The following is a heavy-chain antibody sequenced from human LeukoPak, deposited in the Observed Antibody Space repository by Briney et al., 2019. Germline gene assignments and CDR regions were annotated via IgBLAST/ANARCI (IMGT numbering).Heavy chain of an antibody. CDR2: IRYDGSNK. Sequence: AGGSLRLSCAASGFTFSSYGMHWVRQAPGKGLEWVAFIRYDGSNKYYADSVKGRFTISRDNSKNTLYLQMNSLRAEDTAVYYCAKDTTSSWTPNYYYYYYMDVWGKGTTVTVSS. CDR3: AKDTTSSWTPNYYYYYYMDV. CDR1: GFTFSSYG. J-gene: IGHJ6*03. V-gene: IGHV3-30*02. D-gene: IGHD6-13*01.